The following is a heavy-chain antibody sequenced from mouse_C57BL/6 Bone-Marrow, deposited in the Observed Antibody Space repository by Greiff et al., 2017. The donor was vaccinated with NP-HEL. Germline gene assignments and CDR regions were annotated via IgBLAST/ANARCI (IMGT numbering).Heavy chain of an antibody. Sequence: QVQLKQPGAELVRPGTSVKLSCKASGYTFTSYWMHWVKQRPGQGLEWIGVIDPSDSYTNYNQKFKGKATLTVDTSSSTAYMQLSSLTSEESAVYYCARGRRFAYWGQGTLVTVSA. V-gene: IGHV1-59*01. CDR3: ARGRRFAY. CDR2: IDPSDSYT. J-gene: IGHJ3*01. D-gene: IGHD3-3*01. CDR1: GYTFTSYW.